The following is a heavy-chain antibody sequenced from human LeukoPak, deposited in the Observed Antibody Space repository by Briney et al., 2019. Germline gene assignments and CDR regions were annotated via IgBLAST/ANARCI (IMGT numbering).Heavy chain of an antibody. D-gene: IGHD4-23*01. CDR3: ARRYGGTSGHFDY. V-gene: IGHV4-39*01. J-gene: IGHJ4*02. CDR2: IYYGGGT. CDR1: GGSISSSSSY. Sequence: SETLSLTCTVSGGSISSSSSYWDWIRQPPGEGLEWIETIYYGGGTYYSSSLKSRVTISLDTSKNQFSLNLTSVTAADTTVYYCARRYGGTSGHFDYWGQGTLVTVSS.